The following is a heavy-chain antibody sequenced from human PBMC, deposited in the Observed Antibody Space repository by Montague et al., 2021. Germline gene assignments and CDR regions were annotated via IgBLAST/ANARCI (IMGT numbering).Heavy chain of an antibody. CDR3: VTETFWRFDH. Sequence: SLRLSCAASGFLFSRDFMTWVRQAPGSGLESVAKIRPDGSETFYMDSVRGRFSISRDNAQNFLYLQMNSLRVEDTAVYHCVTETFWRFDHWGQGALVTVSS. CDR2: IRPDGSET. V-gene: IGHV3-7*03. J-gene: IGHJ4*02. CDR1: GFLFSRDF.